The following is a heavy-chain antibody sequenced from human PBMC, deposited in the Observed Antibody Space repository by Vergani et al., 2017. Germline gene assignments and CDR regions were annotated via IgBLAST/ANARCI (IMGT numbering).Heavy chain of an antibody. CDR3: ATGNVWLFDY. V-gene: IGHV4-59*01. CDR1: GGSISSYY. D-gene: IGHD3-22*01. Sequence: QVQLQESGPGLVKPSETLSLTCTVSGGSISSYYWSWIRQPPGKGLEWIGYIYYSGSTNYNPSLKSRVTISVDTSKNQFSLKLSSVTAADTAVYYCATGNVWLFDYWGQGTLVTVSS. J-gene: IGHJ4*02. CDR2: IYYSGST.